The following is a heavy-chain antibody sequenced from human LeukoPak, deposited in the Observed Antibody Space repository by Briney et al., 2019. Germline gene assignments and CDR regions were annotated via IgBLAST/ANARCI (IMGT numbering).Heavy chain of an antibody. CDR3: ARDTRYCSSTSCYSFDY. Sequence: GASVKVSCKASGYTFTSYYMHWVRQAPGQGLEWMGIINPSGGSTSYAQKFQGRVTMTRDTSTSTVYMELSSLRSEDTAVYYCARDTRYCSSTSCYSFDYWGQGTLVTVSS. D-gene: IGHD2-2*01. J-gene: IGHJ4*02. CDR2: INPSGGST. CDR1: GYTFTSYY. V-gene: IGHV1-46*01.